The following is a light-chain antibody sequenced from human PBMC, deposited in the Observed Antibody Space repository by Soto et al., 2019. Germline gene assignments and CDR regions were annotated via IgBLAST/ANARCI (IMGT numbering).Light chain of an antibody. CDR1: SSDVGGYNY. CDR2: DVN. CDR3: SSYTTSNTRQIV. V-gene: IGLV2-14*03. Sequence: SALTQPASVSGSPGQSITISCTGTSSDVGGYNYVSWYQHHPGKAPKLMIYDVNFRPAGVSNRFSGSKSGNTASLTISGLQPEDEADYYCSSYTTSNTRQIVFGTGTKLTVL. J-gene: IGLJ1*01.